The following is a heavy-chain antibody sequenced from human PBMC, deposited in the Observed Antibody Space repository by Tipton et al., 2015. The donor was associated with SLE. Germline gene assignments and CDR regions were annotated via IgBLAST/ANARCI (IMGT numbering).Heavy chain of an antibody. CDR3: GVVWRGYPETWLDP. Sequence: QVQLVQSGAEVKKPGASVKVSCKVSGYTLNEISIHWVRQAPGKGLEWMGGFDTDIVETVYAQKFQDRVTMTEDTSTDTAYMELSSLRSGDTAVYYCGVVWRGYPETWLDPWGQGTLVTVSS. V-gene: IGHV1-24*01. D-gene: IGHD3-3*01. CDR2: FDTDIVET. CDR1: GYTLNEIS. J-gene: IGHJ5*02.